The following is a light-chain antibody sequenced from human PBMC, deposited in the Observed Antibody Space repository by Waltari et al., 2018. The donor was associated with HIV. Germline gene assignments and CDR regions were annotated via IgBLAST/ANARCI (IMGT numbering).Light chain of an antibody. CDR1: SSNIGTNA. V-gene: IGLV1-36*01. Sequence: QSVLTQPPSVSPAPRPRVSISCSGSSSNIGTNAVHWYQQIPGTAPRLLIYYDDLVPSGVSDRFSGSKSGTSASLAISGLQSEDEADYYCAAWDDTLNGWVFGGGTKLTVL. CDR2: YDD. J-gene: IGLJ3*02. CDR3: AAWDDTLNGWV.